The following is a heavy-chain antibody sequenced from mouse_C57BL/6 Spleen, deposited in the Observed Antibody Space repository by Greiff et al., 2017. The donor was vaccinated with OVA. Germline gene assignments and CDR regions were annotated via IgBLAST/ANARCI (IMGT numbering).Heavy chain of an antibody. J-gene: IGHJ4*01. CDR1: GYTFTSYG. D-gene: IGHD3-3*01. CDR2: IYPRSGNT. Sequence: QVQLQQSGAELARPGASVKLSCKASGYTFTSYGISWVKQRTGQGLEWIGEIYPRSGNTYYNEKFKGKATLTADKSSSTAYMELRSLTSEDSAVYFCARWGGQLGYYAMDYWGQGTSVTVSS. CDR3: ARWGGQLGYYAMDY. V-gene: IGHV1-81*01.